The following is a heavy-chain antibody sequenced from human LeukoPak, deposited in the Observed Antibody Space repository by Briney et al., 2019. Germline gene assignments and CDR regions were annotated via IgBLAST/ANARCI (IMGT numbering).Heavy chain of an antibody. CDR3: AKVGSYYYDSSGPFDY. CDR1: GFTFSSYG. Sequence: GGSLRLSCAASGFTFSSYGMHWVRQAPGKGLECVAVIWYDGSNKYYADSVKGRFTISRDNSKNTLYLQMNSLRAEDTAVYYCAKVGSYYYDSSGPFDYWGQGTLVTVSS. V-gene: IGHV3-30*02. D-gene: IGHD3-22*01. CDR2: IWYDGSNK. J-gene: IGHJ4*02.